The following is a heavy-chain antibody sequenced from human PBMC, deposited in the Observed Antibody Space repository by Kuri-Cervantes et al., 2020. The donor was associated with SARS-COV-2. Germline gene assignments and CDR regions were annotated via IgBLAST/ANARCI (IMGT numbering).Heavy chain of an antibody. D-gene: IGHD3-22*01. Sequence: ESLKISCAVYGGSFSGYSWTRIRQSPGRGLEWIGEISQSGSTNYNPSLKSRVTISPDTSKNQFSLKLSSVTAADTAVYYCARGATDISLVLVVMTGAAHYFDHWGRGTLVTVSS. V-gene: IGHV4-34*01. CDR3: ARGATDISLVLVVMTGAAHYFDH. CDR1: GGSFSGYS. CDR2: ISQSGST. J-gene: IGHJ4*02.